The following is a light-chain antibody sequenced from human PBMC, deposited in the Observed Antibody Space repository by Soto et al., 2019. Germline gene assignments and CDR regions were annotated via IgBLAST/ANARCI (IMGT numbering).Light chain of an antibody. Sequence: DIQMTQSPSILSASVGDRVTITCRASQDVRTWLAWFHQKPGKAPKLLIYKASTLESGVQSRFSGSGSGTEFTLTINALQPDDFGTYYCQQYHSSWTFGLGTKVDI. V-gene: IGKV1-5*03. CDR1: QDVRTW. CDR3: QQYHSSWT. CDR2: KAS. J-gene: IGKJ1*01.